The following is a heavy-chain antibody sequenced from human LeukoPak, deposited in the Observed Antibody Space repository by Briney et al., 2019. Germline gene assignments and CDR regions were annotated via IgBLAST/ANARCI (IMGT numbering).Heavy chain of an antibody. CDR1: GYTFTSYD. V-gene: IGHV1-8*01. J-gene: IGHJ4*02. Sequence: GSVRVSCKASGYTFTSYDINWVRQAPGQGLEWMGWMDPNSRNTGYAQKFQGRVTMTTSTSINTAYMELNSLTSEDTAVYYCARSSVGSRRRIDYWGQGSLVTVSS. CDR3: ARSSVGSRRRIDY. D-gene: IGHD3-22*01. CDR2: MDPNSRNT.